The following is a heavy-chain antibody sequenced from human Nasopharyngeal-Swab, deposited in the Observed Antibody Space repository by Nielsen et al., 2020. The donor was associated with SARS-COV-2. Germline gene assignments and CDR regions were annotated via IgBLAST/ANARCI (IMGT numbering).Heavy chain of an antibody. Sequence: GGSLRLSCAASGFTFSSYAMSWVRQAPGKGLEWVSAISGSGGSTYYADSVKGRLTISRDNSKNTLYLQMNSLRAEDTAVYYCAKDQSRNFYYYDSSGKNAFDIWGQGTMVTVSS. CDR2: ISGSGGST. J-gene: IGHJ3*02. V-gene: IGHV3-23*01. CDR3: AKDQSRNFYYYDSSGKNAFDI. D-gene: IGHD3-22*01. CDR1: GFTFSSYA.